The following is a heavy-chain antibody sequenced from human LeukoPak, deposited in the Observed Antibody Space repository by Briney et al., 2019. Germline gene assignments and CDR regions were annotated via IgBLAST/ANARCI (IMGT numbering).Heavy chain of an antibody. CDR3: AKDLANFDWRYYIDY. CDR2: ISSSSSYI. CDR1: GFTFSSYS. Sequence: PGGSLRLSCAASGFTFSSYSMNWVRQAPGKGLEWVSSISSSSSYIYYADSVKGRFTISRDNAKNSLYLQMNSLRAEDTAVYYCAKDLANFDWRYYIDYWGQGTLVTVSS. D-gene: IGHD3-9*01. J-gene: IGHJ4*02. V-gene: IGHV3-21*01.